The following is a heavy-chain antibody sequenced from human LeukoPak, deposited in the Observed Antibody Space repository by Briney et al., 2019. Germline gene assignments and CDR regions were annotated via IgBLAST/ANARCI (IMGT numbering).Heavy chain of an antibody. CDR3: ARDFVDGSPSDY. D-gene: IGHD5-24*01. CDR2: ISSSSSYI. V-gene: IGHV3-21*01. Sequence: GGSLRLSCAASGFTFSSYSMNWVRQAPGKGLEWVSSISSSSSYIYYADSVKGRFTISRDNAKNSLYLQMNSLRAEDTAVYYCARDFVDGSPSDYWGQGTLVTVSS. J-gene: IGHJ4*02. CDR1: GFTFSSYS.